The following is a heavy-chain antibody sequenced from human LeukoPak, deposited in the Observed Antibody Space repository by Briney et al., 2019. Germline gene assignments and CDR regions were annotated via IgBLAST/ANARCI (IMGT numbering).Heavy chain of an antibody. D-gene: IGHD2-2*01. CDR1: GGTFSSYA. CDR3: AGKHLGDIVVVPAAPTTYYYYMDV. V-gene: IGHV1-69*13. J-gene: IGHJ6*03. CDR2: IIPIFGTA. Sequence: GASVKVSCKASGGTFSSYAISWVRQAPGQGLEWMGGIIPIFGTANYAQKFQGRVMITADESTSTAYMELSSLRSEDTAVYYCAGKHLGDIVVVPAAPTTYYYYMDVWGKGTTVTVSS.